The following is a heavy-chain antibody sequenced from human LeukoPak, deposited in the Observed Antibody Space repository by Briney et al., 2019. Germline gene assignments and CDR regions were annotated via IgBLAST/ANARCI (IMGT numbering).Heavy chain of an antibody. D-gene: IGHD6-13*01. Sequence: SLRLSCAASGFTFSSYGMHWVRQAPGKGLEWVAVISYDGSNKYYADSVKGRFTISRDNSKNTLYLQMISLRTEDTAVYYCAKDPRRYSRTGGYFDYWGQGTLVTVSS. CDR1: GFTFSSYG. V-gene: IGHV3-30*18. CDR3: AKDPRRYSRTGGYFDY. J-gene: IGHJ4*02. CDR2: ISYDGSNK.